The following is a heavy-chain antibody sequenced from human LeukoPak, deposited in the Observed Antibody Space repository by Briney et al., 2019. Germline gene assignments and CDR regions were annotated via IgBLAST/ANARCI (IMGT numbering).Heavy chain of an antibody. CDR1: GASFSSTNW. V-gene: IGHV4-4*02. CDR3: ARVFYYDSSGEVAFDI. CDR2: IYHSGST. Sequence: SGTLSLTCAVSGASFSSTNWWTWVRQPPGKGLGWIGEIYHSGSTNYNPSLKSRVTISVDKSNNQFSLKLSSVTSADTAVYYCARVFYYDSSGEVAFDIWGQGTPVTVSS. D-gene: IGHD3-22*01. J-gene: IGHJ3*02.